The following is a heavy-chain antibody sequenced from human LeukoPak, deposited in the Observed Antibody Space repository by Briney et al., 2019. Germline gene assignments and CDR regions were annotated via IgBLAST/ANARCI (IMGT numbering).Heavy chain of an antibody. CDR2: ISWNSGSI. D-gene: IGHD2-21*02. CDR1: GFTFDDYA. J-gene: IGHJ4*02. V-gene: IGHV3-9*01. Sequence: PGRSLRLSCAASGFTFDDYAMHWVRQAPGKGLEWVSGISWNSGSIGYADSVKGRFTISRDNAKNSLYLQMNGLRAEDTALYYCAKANTPYCGGDCYSHYWGQGTLVTVSS. CDR3: AKANTPYCGGDCYSHY.